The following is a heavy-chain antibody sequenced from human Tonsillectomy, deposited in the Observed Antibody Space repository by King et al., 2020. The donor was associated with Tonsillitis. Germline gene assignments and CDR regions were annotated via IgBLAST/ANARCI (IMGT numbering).Heavy chain of an antibody. CDR1: GFTFSSYW. CDR3: ARDGITMIVVGKFDY. Sequence: VQLVESGGGLVQPGGSLRLSCAASGFTFSSYWMSWVRQAPGKGLEWVANIKQDGSEKYYVDSVKGRFHISRDNAKNSLYLQMNGLRAEDTAVYYCARDGITMIVVGKFDYWGQGTLVTVSS. D-gene: IGHD3-22*01. V-gene: IGHV3-7*03. CDR2: IKQDGSEK. J-gene: IGHJ4*02.